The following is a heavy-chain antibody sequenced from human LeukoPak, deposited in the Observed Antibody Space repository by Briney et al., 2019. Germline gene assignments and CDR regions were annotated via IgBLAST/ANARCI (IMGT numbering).Heavy chain of an antibody. J-gene: IGHJ4*02. CDR3: ARDPTTLHSSWYHY. CDR2: ISAYNGNT. V-gene: IGHV1-18*01. CDR1: GYTFTSYG. Sequence: ASVKVSCKASGYTFTSYGISWVRQAPGQGLEWMGWISAYNGNTNYAQKLQGRVTMTTDTSTSTAYMELRSLRSDDTAVYYCARDPTTLHSSWYHYWGQGTLVTVSS. D-gene: IGHD6-13*01.